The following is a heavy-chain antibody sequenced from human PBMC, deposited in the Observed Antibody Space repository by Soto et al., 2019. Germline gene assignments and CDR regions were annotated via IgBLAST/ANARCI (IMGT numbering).Heavy chain of an antibody. CDR1: GFTFRSFT. CDR2: ISSNSAYI. J-gene: IGHJ5*02. D-gene: IGHD6-25*01. V-gene: IGHV3-21*04. CDR3: TRDASLYSSARSWSDP. Sequence: PGGSLRLSCAASGFTFRSFTMTWLRQAPSKGLEWVSTISSNSAYIYYTDALRGRFTISRDNAQNSLHLQMNSLRADATAVDYCTRDASLYSSARSWSDPWGPRTLVGVST.